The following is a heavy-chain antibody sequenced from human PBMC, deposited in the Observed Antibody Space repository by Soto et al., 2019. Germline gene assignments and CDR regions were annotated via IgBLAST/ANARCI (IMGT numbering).Heavy chain of an antibody. Sequence: AQTLSLTCAITGDSVSSNSAGWSWVRQSPSRGLEWLGRTYYRSKWYNEYAVSVRSRITINPDTSKNQYSLQLNSVTPEDTAVYVCARAIQYCGRTFDPWGKETLVTASS. CDR2: TYYRSKWYN. V-gene: IGHV6-1*01. J-gene: IGHJ5*02. CDR1: GDSVSSNSAG. D-gene: IGHD2-21*01. CDR3: ARAIQYCGRTFDP.